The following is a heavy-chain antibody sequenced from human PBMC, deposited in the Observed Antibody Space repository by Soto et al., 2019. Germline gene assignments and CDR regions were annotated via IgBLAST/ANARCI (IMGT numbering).Heavy chain of an antibody. D-gene: IGHD6-19*01. CDR3: VRGGLGVAVANFDS. Sequence: SETLSLTCAISGDSVSSNSAAWNWIRQSPSRGLEWLGRTYYRSRWYNDYAVSVKSRMTVNPDTSRNQSSLQLNSVTPEDTAVYYCVRGGLGVAVANFDSWGQGTLVTVSS. V-gene: IGHV6-1*01. CDR1: GDSVSSNSAA. CDR2: TYYRSRWYN. J-gene: IGHJ4*02.